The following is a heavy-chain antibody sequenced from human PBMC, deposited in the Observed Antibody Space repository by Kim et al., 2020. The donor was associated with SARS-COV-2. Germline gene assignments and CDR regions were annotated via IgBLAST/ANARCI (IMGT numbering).Heavy chain of an antibody. V-gene: IGHV3-43*01. D-gene: IGHD3-16*01. J-gene: IGHJ6*02. CDR1: GFTFDDYT. CDR3: AKDMGLGGPFNYYYYYGMDV. CDR2: ISWDGGST. Sequence: GGSLRLSCAASGFTFDDYTMHWVRQAPGKGLEWVSLISWDGGSTYYADSVKGRFTISRDNSKNSLYLQMNSLRTEDTALYYCAKDMGLGGPFNYYYYYGMDVWGQGTTVTVSS.